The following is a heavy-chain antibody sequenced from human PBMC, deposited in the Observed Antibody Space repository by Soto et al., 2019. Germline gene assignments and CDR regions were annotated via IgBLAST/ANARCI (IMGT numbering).Heavy chain of an antibody. Sequence: PGGSLRLSCAASGFTFSSYAMSWVRQAPGQGLEWVSAISGSGGSTYYADSVKGRFTISRDNSKNTLYLQMNSLRAEDTAVYYCAKDRYYYDSSGYYRERFYFDYWGQGTLVTVSS. J-gene: IGHJ4*02. V-gene: IGHV3-23*01. CDR3: AKDRYYYDSSGYYRERFYFDY. CDR1: GFTFSSYA. CDR2: ISGSGGST. D-gene: IGHD3-22*01.